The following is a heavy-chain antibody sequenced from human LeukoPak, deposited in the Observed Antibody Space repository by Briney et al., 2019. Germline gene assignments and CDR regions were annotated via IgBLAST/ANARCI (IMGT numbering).Heavy chain of an antibody. V-gene: IGHV4-30-2*01. CDR2: IYHSGST. CDR3: ARVRYDSSGYYFDY. D-gene: IGHD3-22*01. Sequence: SETLSLTCAVSGRSMSSGGYYWSWIRQPPGKGLEWIGYIYHSGSTYYNPSLKSRVTISVDRSKNQFSLKLSSVTAADTAVYYCARVRYDSSGYYFDYWGQGTLVTVSS. J-gene: IGHJ4*02. CDR1: GRSMSSGGYY.